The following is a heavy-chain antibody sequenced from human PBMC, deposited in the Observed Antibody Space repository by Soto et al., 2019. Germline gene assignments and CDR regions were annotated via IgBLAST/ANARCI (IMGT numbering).Heavy chain of an antibody. D-gene: IGHD3-10*01. V-gene: IGHV1-69*01. J-gene: IGHJ4*02. CDR3: ARDRDDYGSGNYYNRIDF. CDR1: GGIFSTYA. Sequence: QVQLVQSGAEVKKPGYSVKVSCKASGGIFSTYAISWLRQAPGQGLEWMGGIIPIFGTPNYAQRFQGRVTMTADESTSTAYMELSRLRSEDTAVYYCARDRDDYGSGNYYNRIDFWGQGTLVTVSS. CDR2: IIPIFGTP.